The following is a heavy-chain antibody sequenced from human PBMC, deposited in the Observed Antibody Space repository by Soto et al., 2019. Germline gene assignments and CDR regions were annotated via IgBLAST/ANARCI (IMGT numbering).Heavy chain of an antibody. CDR1: GFSLSNAGLG. V-gene: IGHV2-26*01. J-gene: IGHJ4*02. CDR3: ARAHASCSVDY. CDR2: IFSNDAK. D-gene: IGHD2-21*01. Sequence: QITLKESGPVLVKPTQTLTLTCTVSGFSLSNAGLGVSWIRQPPGKALEWLAHIFSNDAKYYSASLGSRLTISKHTPKSQVVLTMTNMDPVDTATSYCARAHASCSVDYWGQVTLVTVSS.